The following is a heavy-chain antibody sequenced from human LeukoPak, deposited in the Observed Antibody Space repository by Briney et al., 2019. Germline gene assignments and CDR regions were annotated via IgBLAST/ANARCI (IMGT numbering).Heavy chain of an antibody. J-gene: IGHJ4*02. D-gene: IGHD3-22*01. Sequence: PGRSLRLSCAASGLTFSSYGMHWVRQAPGKGLEWVAVIWYDGSNKYYADSVKGRFTISRDNSKNTLYLQMNSLRAEDTAVYYCAKDSSGYYLDYWGQGTLVTVSS. CDR1: GLTFSSYG. CDR2: IWYDGSNK. CDR3: AKDSSGYYLDY. V-gene: IGHV3-33*06.